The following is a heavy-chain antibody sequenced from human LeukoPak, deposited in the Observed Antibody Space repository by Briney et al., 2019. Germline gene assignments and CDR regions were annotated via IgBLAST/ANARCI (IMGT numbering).Heavy chain of an antibody. CDR3: ARLGGYQLPRHTYKSHPLDV. CDR2: IHYSGST. CDR1: GDSISSDY. J-gene: IGHJ6*02. V-gene: IGHV4-59*08. Sequence: PSETLSLSSTVSGDSISSDYSSWIRQPPGKGLEYIAYIHYSGSTDYNPSLKSRVTMSVDTSKNQFSLKLTSVTAADTAVYYCARLGGYQLPRHTYKSHPLDVWGQETTVTVSS. D-gene: IGHD2-2*01.